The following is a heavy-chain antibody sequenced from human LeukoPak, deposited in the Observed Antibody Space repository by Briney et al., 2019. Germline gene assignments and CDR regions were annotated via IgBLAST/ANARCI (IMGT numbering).Heavy chain of an antibody. D-gene: IGHD3-22*01. V-gene: IGHV3-30*02. J-gene: IGHJ4*02. CDR3: AKDLRYYYDSSRN. CDR2: IRYDGSNK. CDR1: GFTFSSYG. Sequence: GGSLRLSCAASGFTFSSYGMHWVRQAPGKGLEWVAFIRYDGSNKYYADSVKGRFTISRDNSKNTLYLQMNSLRAEDTAVYYCAKDLRYYYDSSRNWGQGTLVTVSS.